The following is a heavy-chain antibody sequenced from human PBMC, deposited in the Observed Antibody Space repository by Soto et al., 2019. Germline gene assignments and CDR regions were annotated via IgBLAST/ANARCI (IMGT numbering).Heavy chain of an antibody. CDR1: GFTFRSYA. CDR2: VNAGNGNT. CDR3: ALGLAALLGWFEA. Sequence: QVQLVQSAADVKKPGASVRVSCEANGFTFRSYAVHWLRQAPGQRFEWMGWVNAGNGNTKYSQKFKGRLSLTRDTSASASYMELHSLTSEDTSVYYCALGLAALLGWFEAWGQGTLISVSS. D-gene: IGHD3-9*01. J-gene: IGHJ5*02. V-gene: IGHV1-3*01.